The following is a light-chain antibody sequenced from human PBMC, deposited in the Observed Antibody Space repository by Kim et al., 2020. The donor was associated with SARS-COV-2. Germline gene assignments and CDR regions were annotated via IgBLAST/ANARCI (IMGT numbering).Light chain of an antibody. CDR1: QSVSSN. V-gene: IGKV3-15*01. J-gene: IGKJ4*01. CDR2: GAS. CDR3: QQYNN. Sequence: ATLSVSPGERATLSCRASQSVSSNLAWYQQKPGQAPRLLIYGASTRATGIPARFSGSGSGTEFTLTISSLQSEDFAVYYCQQYNNFGGGTKVDIK.